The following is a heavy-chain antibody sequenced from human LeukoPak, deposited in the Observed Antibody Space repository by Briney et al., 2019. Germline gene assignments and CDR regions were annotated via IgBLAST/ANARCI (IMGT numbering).Heavy chain of an antibody. Sequence: GGSLRLSCAASGFIVSSNYMSWVRQAPGMGLEWVSVIYNSGTTYYRDSVKGRFTISRDTSTNTLHLEMNNLRLDDTALYYCARENPSDSSSWSHWGPGTLVTVSS. CDR3: ARENPSDSSSWSH. CDR2: IYNSGTT. D-gene: IGHD3-22*01. J-gene: IGHJ4*02. V-gene: IGHV3-66*01. CDR1: GFIVSSNY.